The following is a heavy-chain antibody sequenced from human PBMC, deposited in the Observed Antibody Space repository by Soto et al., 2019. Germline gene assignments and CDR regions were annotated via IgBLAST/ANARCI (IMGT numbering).Heavy chain of an antibody. CDR1: GYTFTRYG. CDR3: ARDLLPRTGTANDGLDI. J-gene: IGHJ3*02. Sequence: AAVKVSCKASGYTFTRYGITWLRQAPGQGLEWMAWMSVYNGNTNYAQKVQGRVTMTTDTSTSTAYMELMVLTSDDTAGYYCARDLLPRTGTANDGLDIWGQGTLVTVSS. D-gene: IGHD1-1*01. CDR2: MSVYNGNT. V-gene: IGHV1-18*01.